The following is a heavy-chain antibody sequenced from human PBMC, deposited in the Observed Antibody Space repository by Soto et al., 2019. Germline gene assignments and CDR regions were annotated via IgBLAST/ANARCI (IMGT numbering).Heavy chain of an antibody. CDR2: IIPLFGTT. D-gene: IGHD2-15*01. J-gene: IGHJ4*02. V-gene: IGHV1-69*06. Sequence: QVQLVQSGAEVKKPGSSVKVSCRASGGTFSKFVVSWVRQAPGQGLEWMGGIIPLFGTTNYAQKFQGRVTNTADKSATTAYMELSSLRSDDTAVYYCASREGVAGPATYISPGYYFDCWGQGTLVTVSS. CDR1: GGTFSKFV. CDR3: ASREGVAGPATYISPGYYFDC.